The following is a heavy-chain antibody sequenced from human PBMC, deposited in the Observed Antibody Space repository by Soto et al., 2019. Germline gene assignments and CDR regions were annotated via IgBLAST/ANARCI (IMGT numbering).Heavy chain of an antibody. J-gene: IGHJ5*02. CDR2: IYYSGST. CDR1: GGSISSYY. D-gene: IGHD3-10*01. CDR3: ATSSGSGSLYDP. V-gene: IGHV4-59*08. Sequence: SETLSLTCTVSGGSISSYYWSWIRQPPGKGLEWIGYIYYSGSTNYNPSLKSRVTISVDTSKNQFSLKLSSVTAADTAVYYCATSSGSGSLYDPWGQGTLVTVSS.